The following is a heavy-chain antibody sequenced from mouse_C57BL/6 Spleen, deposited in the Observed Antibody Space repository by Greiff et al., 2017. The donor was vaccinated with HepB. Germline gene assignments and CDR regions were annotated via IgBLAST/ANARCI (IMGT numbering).Heavy chain of an antibody. Sequence: EVKLEESGGGLVKPGGSLKLSCAASGFTFSSYAMSWVRQTPEKRLEWVATISDGGSYTYYPDNVKGRFTISRDNAKNNLYLQMSHLKSEDTAMYYCARGGNYESYFDVWGTGTTVTVSS. CDR2: ISDGGSYT. V-gene: IGHV5-4*03. CDR1: GFTFSSYA. J-gene: IGHJ1*03. CDR3: ARGGNYESYFDV. D-gene: IGHD1-1*01.